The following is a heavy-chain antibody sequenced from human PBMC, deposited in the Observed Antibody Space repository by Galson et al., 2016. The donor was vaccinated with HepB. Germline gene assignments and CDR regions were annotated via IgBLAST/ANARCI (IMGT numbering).Heavy chain of an antibody. CDR1: GGSFSSEA. D-gene: IGHD3-10*01. J-gene: IGHJ3*01. CDR3: ARPLTLVRGVLITAYGLDV. Sequence: SVKVSCKASGGSFSSEAISWGRQGAGQGLEWMGGIIPMFGTADYAQKFQGRVTITADESTKTAYMELSSLRSEDTAVYYCARPLTLVRGVLITAYGLDVWGQGTVVTVSS. CDR2: IIPMFGTA. V-gene: IGHV1-69*13.